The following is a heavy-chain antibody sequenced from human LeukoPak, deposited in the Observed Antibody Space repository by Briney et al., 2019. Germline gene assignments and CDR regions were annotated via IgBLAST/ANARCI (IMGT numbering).Heavy chain of an antibody. V-gene: IGHV3-74*01. CDR2: INSDGTIT. CDR3: APDPILDY. CDR1: GFTFSSFW. J-gene: IGHJ4*02. D-gene: IGHD5-24*01. Sequence: GGSLRLSCEASGFTFSSFWMHWVRQPSGKGLVWVSRINSDGTITSYADSVKGRFTISRDNAKNTLYLQMNSLRAEDTAVYYCAPDPILDYWGQGTLVTVSS.